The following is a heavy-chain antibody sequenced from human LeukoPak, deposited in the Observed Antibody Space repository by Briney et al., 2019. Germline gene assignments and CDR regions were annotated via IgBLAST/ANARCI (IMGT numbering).Heavy chain of an antibody. J-gene: IGHJ6*02. CDR2: ISGGIINT. Sequence: GGSLTLSCAASGFTFSTYAMSWVRQAPGKGLEWVSAISGGIINTYYTDSVKGRFTISRDNSKNTLDLQMDSLRADATAVYYCAKMTGLKFTNYGMDVWGQGTTVTVS. CDR1: GFTFSTYA. V-gene: IGHV3-23*01. D-gene: IGHD3-9*01. CDR3: AKMTGLKFTNYGMDV.